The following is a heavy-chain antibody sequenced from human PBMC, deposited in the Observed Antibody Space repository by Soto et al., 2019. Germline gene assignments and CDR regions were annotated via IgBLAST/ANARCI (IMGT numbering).Heavy chain of an antibody. CDR3: VRGASSNFDY. Sequence: PGGSLRLSCAASGFTFDDYGMSWARQAPGKGLEWVSGVNWNGGSTGYADSVKGRFTISRDNAKNSLYLQMNSLRAEDTAFYYCVRGASSNFDYWGQGTLVTVSS. D-gene: IGHD6-6*01. CDR2: VNWNGGST. CDR1: GFTFDDYG. J-gene: IGHJ4*02. V-gene: IGHV3-20*04.